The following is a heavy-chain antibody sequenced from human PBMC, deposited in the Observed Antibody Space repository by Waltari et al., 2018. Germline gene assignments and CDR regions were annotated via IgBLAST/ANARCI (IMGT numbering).Heavy chain of an antibody. CDR2: FKPGDGET. V-gene: IGHV1-24*01. J-gene: IGHJ6*03. Sequence: QVQVVQSGAEVMKPGASVKVSCKVPRYTLSRFSVDWVRQRPGKGLEWIGRFKPGDGETTSERKFLGRVTMTEDTSTDTAYMELGSLRSEDTAVYYCRLMGRNIVLAGAPPSSHSYIDVWGRGTSVNVSS. CDR1: RYTLSRFS. D-gene: IGHD2-15*01. CDR3: RLMGRNIVLAGAPPSSHSYIDV.